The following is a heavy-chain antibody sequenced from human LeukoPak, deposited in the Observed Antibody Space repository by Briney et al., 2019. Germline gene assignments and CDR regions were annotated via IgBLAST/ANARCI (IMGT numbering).Heavy chain of an antibody. CDR3: AKRGVVIRVILVGFHKEAYYFDS. CDR2: ISDTGGKT. CDR1: GITLSNYG. J-gene: IGHJ4*02. Sequence: GGSLRLSCAVSGITLSNYGMSWVRQAPGRGLEWVAGISDTGGKTNYADSVKGRFTISRDNPKNILYLQMNSLRAEDTAVYFCAKRGVVIRVILVGFHKEAYYFDSWGQGALVTVSS. V-gene: IGHV3-23*01. D-gene: IGHD3-10*01.